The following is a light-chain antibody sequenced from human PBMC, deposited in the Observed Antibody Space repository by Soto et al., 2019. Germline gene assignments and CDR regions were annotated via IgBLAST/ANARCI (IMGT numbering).Light chain of an antibody. CDR1: QSVSSY. CDR3: QQCSNWPLT. Sequence: DIVLTQSPATLSLSPGERATLSCRASQSVSSYLVWFQQKPGQAPRLLIYAATTRATGIPARFSSSWSGTDFTLTISLLEAEDFAVYYCQQCSNWPLTFGPGTKVDIK. J-gene: IGKJ3*01. CDR2: AAT. V-gene: IGKV3-11*01.